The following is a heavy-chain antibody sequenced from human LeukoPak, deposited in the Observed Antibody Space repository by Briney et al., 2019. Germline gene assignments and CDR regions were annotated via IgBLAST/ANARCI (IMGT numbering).Heavy chain of an antibody. J-gene: IGHJ6*02. CDR2: INTNTGNP. V-gene: IGHV7-4-1*02. D-gene: IGHD3-10*01. Sequence: ASVKVSCKASGYTFTSYAMNWVRQAPGQGLEWMGWINTNTGNPTYAQGFTGRFVFSLDTSVSTAYLQISSLKAEDTAVYYCASSTLWFGGRGYYGMDVWGQGTTVTVSS. CDR3: ASSTLWFGGRGYYGMDV. CDR1: GYTFTSYA.